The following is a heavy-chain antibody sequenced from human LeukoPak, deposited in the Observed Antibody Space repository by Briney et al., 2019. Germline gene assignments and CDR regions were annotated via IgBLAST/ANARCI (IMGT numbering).Heavy chain of an antibody. D-gene: IGHD3-22*01. CDR3: ARGTDYYDSSGFDY. J-gene: IGHJ4*02. V-gene: IGHV4-30-4*08. Sequence: PSETLSLTCTVSGGSISSGDYYWSWLRQPPGKGLEWIGYIYYSGSTYYNPSLKSRVTISVDTSKNQFSLKLSSVTAADTAVYYCARGTDYYDSSGFDYWGQGTLVTVSS. CDR2: IYYSGST. CDR1: GGSISSGDYY.